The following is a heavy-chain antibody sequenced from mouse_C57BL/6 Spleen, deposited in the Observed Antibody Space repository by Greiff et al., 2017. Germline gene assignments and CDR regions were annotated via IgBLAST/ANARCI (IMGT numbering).Heavy chain of an antibody. CDR1: GYTFTSYW. V-gene: IGHV1-59*01. CDR3: ARGGVYYYGGSYKAWFAY. CDR2: IDPSDSYT. Sequence: QVQLQQPGAELVRPGTSVKLSCKASGYTFTSYWMHWVKQRPGQGLEWIGVIDPSDSYTNYNQKFKGKATLTVDTSSSTAYMQRSSLKSEDSAVYDCARGGVYYYGGSYKAWFAYWGQGTLVTVSA. J-gene: IGHJ3*01. D-gene: IGHD1-1*01.